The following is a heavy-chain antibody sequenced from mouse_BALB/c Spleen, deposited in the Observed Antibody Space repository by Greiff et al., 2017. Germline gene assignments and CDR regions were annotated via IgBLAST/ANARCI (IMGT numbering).Heavy chain of an antibody. V-gene: IGHV1-7*01. Sequence: QIQLQQSGAELAKPGASVKMSCKASGYTFTSYWMHWVKQRPGQGLEWIGYINPSTGYTEYNQKFKDKATLTADKSSSTAYMQLSSLTSEDSAVYYCATWAWFAYWGQGTLVTVSA. J-gene: IGHJ3*01. CDR2: INPSTGYT. D-gene: IGHD4-1*01. CDR3: ATWAWFAY. CDR1: GYTFTSYW.